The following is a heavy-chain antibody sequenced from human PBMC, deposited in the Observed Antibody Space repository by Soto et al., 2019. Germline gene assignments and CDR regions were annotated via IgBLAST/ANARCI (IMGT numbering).Heavy chain of an antibody. V-gene: IGHV3-48*03. D-gene: IGHD1-20*01. CDR3: ARDITGPTSALEFDY. J-gene: IGHJ4*02. Sequence: PGGSLRLSCAASGFTFSSYEMNWVRQAPGKGLEWVSYISSSGSTIYYADSVKGRFTISRDNAKNSLYLQMNSLRAEDTAVYYCARDITGPTSALEFDYWGQGTLVTVSS. CDR1: GFTFSSYE. CDR2: ISSSGSTI.